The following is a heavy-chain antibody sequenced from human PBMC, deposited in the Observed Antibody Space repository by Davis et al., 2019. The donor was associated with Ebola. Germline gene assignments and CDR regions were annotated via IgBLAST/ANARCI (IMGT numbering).Heavy chain of an antibody. V-gene: IGHV1-46*01. CDR3: ARDRGYCSSTSCFNAYYYGMDV. CDR1: GYTFTSYY. J-gene: IGHJ6*02. Sequence: AASVKVSCKASGYTFTSYYMHWVRQAPGQGLEWMGIINPSGGSTSYAQKFQGRVTMTRDTSTSTVYMELSSLRSEDTAVYYCARDRGYCSSTSCFNAYYYGMDVWGQGTTVTVSS. D-gene: IGHD2-2*01. CDR2: INPSGGST.